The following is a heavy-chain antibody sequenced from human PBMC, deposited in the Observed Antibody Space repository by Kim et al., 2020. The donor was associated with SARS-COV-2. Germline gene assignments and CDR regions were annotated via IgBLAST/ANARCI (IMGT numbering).Heavy chain of an antibody. Sequence: GESLKISCKGSGYSFTSYWIGWVRQMPGKGLEWMGIIYPGDSDTRYSPSFQGQVTISADKSISTAYLQWSSLKASDTAMYYCARGSTELDSLKHRPHVRVAFDIWSQGTMVTVSS. D-gene: IGHD2-2*03. J-gene: IGHJ3*02. CDR3: ARGSTELDSLKHRPHVRVAFDI. CDR1: GYSFTSYW. V-gene: IGHV5-51*01. CDR2: IYPGDSDT.